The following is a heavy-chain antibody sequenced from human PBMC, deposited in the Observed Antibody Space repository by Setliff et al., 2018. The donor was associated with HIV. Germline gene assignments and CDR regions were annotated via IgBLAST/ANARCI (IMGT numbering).Heavy chain of an antibody. CDR2: LNPSGDST. D-gene: IGHD3-10*01. Sequence: ASVKVSCKTSGYTFTAYYVHWVRQAPGQGLEWMGILNPSGDSTAYAQQFQGRVTMTRDTSTSTVYMELSSLRSEDTAVYYCARGGYHGFGSYGDYWGQGTLVTVSS. J-gene: IGHJ4*02. CDR1: GYTFTAYY. CDR3: ARGGYHGFGSYGDY. V-gene: IGHV1-46*01.